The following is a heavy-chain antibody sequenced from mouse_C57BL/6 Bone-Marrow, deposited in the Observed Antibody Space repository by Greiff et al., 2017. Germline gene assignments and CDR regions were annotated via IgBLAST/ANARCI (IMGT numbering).Heavy chain of an antibody. J-gene: IGHJ3*01. CDR3: ARPGYYGSSPPFAY. CDR2: ISSGSSTI. V-gene: IGHV5-17*01. D-gene: IGHD1-1*01. CDR1: GFTFSDYG. Sequence: EVQLQESGGGLVKPGGSLKLSCAASGFTFSDYGMHWVRQAPEKGLEWVAYISSGSSTIYYADTVKGRFTISRDNAKNTLFLQMTSLRSEDTAMYYCARPGYYGSSPPFAYWGQGTLVTVSA.